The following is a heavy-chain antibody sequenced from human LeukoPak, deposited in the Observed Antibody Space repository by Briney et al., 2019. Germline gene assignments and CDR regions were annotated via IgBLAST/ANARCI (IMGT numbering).Heavy chain of an antibody. CDR1: GFTFSRYA. CDR2: IVYDGSNK. D-gene: IGHD6-19*01. CDR3: ARDQSSGWYGVY. Sequence: GGSLRLSCTASGFTFSRYAMHWVRQAPGKGLEWVAVIVYDGSNKFYADSVKGRFTISRDNSKNTLYLQMNNLRPEDTGVYYCARDQSSGWYGVYWGQGTLVTVSS. V-gene: IGHV3-30-3*01. J-gene: IGHJ4*02.